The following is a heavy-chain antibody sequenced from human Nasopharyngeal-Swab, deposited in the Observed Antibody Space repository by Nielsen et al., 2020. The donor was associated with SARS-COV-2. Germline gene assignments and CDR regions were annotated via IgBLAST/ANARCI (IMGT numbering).Heavy chain of an antibody. CDR2: IYHSGST. CDR3: ATTRDYYGSGSHGIDP. Sequence: SETLSLTCAVYGGSFSGYYWTWIRQSPEKGLEWIGEIYHSGSTNYNPSLKSRVTISVDKSKNQFSLKLSSVTAADTAVYYCATTRDYYGSGSHGIDPWGQGTLVTVSS. V-gene: IGHV4-34*01. J-gene: IGHJ5*02. CDR1: GGSFSGYY. D-gene: IGHD3-10*01.